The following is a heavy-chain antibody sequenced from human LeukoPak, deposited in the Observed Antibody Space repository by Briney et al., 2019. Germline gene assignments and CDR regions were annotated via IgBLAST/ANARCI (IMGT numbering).Heavy chain of an antibody. CDR3: AKETGTAA. D-gene: IGHD1-14*01. V-gene: IGHV3-23*01. CDR2: ISGSGGST. Sequence: GGSLRLSCAASRFTFSSSAMSWVRQAPGKGLEWVSTISGSGGSTYSTDSVKGRFTISRDNSKSTLYLQMSSLRAEDTAIYYCAKETGTAAWGQGTLVTVSS. CDR1: RFTFSSSA. J-gene: IGHJ5*02.